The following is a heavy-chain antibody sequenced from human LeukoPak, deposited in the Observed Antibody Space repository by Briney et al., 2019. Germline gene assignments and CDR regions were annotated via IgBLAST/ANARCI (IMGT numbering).Heavy chain of an antibody. CDR3: ARVGVDYSGNIKYYFDY. D-gene: IGHD4-23*01. CDR1: GGSISSGSFY. J-gene: IGHJ4*02. CDR2: IYYSGTT. V-gene: IGHV4-61*01. Sequence: PSQTLSLTCTVSGGSISSGSFYWSWIRQPPGKGLEWIGYIYYSGTTNYNPSLKSRVIISVDTSKNQFSLRLSPVIAADTAVYYCARVGVDYSGNIKYYFDYWGQGTLVTVSS.